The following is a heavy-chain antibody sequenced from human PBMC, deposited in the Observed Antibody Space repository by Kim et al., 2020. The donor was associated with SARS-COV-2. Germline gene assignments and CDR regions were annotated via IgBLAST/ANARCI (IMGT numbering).Heavy chain of an antibody. Sequence: SETLSLTCTVSGGSISSYYWSWIRQPPGKGLEWIGYIYYSGSTNYNPSLKSRVTISVDTSKNQFSLKLSSVTAADTAVYYCARGLRSFFDYWGQGTLFTV. D-gene: IGHD4-17*01. V-gene: IGHV4-59*01. CDR2: IYYSGST. CDR3: ARGLRSFFDY. J-gene: IGHJ4*02. CDR1: GGSISSYY.